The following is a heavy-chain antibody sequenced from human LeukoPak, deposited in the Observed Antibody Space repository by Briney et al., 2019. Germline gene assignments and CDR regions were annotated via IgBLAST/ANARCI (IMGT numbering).Heavy chain of an antibody. J-gene: IGHJ4*02. D-gene: IGHD6-13*01. CDR3: ARGVTAAGTPYYFDY. CDR2: ISGSGGST. CDR1: GFTFSSYA. Sequence: GGSLRLSCAASGFTFSSYAMSWVRQAPGKGLEWVSAISGSGGSTYYADSVKGRFTISRDNSKNTLYLQMNSLRAEDTAVYYCARGVTAAGTPYYFDYWGQGTLVTVSS. V-gene: IGHV3-23*01.